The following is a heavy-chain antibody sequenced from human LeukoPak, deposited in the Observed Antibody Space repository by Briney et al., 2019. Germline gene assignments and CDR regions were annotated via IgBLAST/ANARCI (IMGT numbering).Heavy chain of an antibody. D-gene: IGHD3-10*01. Sequence: HPGGSLRLSCAVSGFTFSTYAIHWVRQAPGKGLEWVAVISYDGTNRYYADSVKGRFTISRDNSKNTLSLQMNSLRAEDTAVYYCARSPLLWFGAMDVWGKGTTVTISS. CDR3: ARSPLLWFGAMDV. J-gene: IGHJ6*03. CDR1: GFTFSTYA. CDR2: ISYDGTNR. V-gene: IGHV3-30*04.